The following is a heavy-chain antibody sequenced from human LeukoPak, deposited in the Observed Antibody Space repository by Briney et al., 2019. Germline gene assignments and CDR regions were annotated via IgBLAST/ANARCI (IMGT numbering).Heavy chain of an antibody. Sequence: SVKVSCKASGGTFSSYAISWVRQAPGQGLEWMGGIIPIFGTANYAQKFQGRVTITADESTSTAYMELSRLRSDDTAVYYCARLEVPAAIVEMATTPVDYWGQGTLVTVSS. CDR1: GGTFSSYA. J-gene: IGHJ4*02. CDR2: IIPIFGTA. V-gene: IGHV1-69*01. CDR3: ARLEVPAAIVEMATTPVDY. D-gene: IGHD2-2*02.